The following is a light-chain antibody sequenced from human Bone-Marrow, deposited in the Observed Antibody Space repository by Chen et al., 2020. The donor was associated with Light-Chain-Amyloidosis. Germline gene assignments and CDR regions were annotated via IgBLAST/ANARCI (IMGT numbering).Light chain of an antibody. V-gene: IGKV3-15*01. CDR2: GAS. J-gene: IGKJ2*01. CDR1: QSVSSN. CDR3: QQYNNWPPEDT. Sequence: EIVMTQSPATLSVSPGERATLSCRASQSVSSNLAWYQQRPGQAPRLLIYGASTRATGIPARFSGSESGTEFTLTISSMQSEDFAVYYCQQYNNWPPEDTFGQGTKLEIK.